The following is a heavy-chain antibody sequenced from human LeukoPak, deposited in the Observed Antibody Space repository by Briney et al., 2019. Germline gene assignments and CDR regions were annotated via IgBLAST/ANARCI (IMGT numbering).Heavy chain of an antibody. Sequence: SETLSLTCTVSGGSISSYYWSWIRQPAGKGLEWIGRIYTSGSTNYNPSLKSRVTMSVDTSKNQFSLKLSSMTAADTAVYYCARVRARGSAPDYWGQGTLVTVSS. J-gene: IGHJ4*02. D-gene: IGHD6-25*01. CDR2: IYTSGST. CDR1: GGSISSYY. CDR3: ARVRARGSAPDY. V-gene: IGHV4-4*07.